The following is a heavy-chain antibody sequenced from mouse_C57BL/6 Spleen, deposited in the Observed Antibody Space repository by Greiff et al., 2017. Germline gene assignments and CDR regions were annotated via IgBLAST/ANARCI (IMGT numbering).Heavy chain of an antibody. CDR2: IYPRDGST. CDR3: ARDTTVVARGFAY. D-gene: IGHD1-1*01. J-gene: IGHJ3*01. Sequence: VQGVESGPELVKPGASVKLSCKASGYTFTSYDINWVKQRPGQGLEWIGWIYPRDGSTKYNEKFKGKATLTVDTSSSTAYMELHILTFEDSAFYFCARDTTVVARGFAYWGQGTLVTVSA. CDR1: GYTFTSYD. V-gene: IGHV1-85*01.